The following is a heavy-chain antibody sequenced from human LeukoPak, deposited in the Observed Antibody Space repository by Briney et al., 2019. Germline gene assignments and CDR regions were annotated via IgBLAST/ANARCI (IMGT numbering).Heavy chain of an antibody. V-gene: IGHV3-7*01. J-gene: IGHJ4*02. Sequence: GGSLRLSCVAPRFTFSNYWMTWVRQAPGKGLERVANIKKDGGETYYMESVKGRFTISRDNARNSLYLQMNSLTVEDTAVYYCARDMGWQQFDQWGQGTLVTVSS. D-gene: IGHD5-24*01. CDR3: ARDMGWQQFDQ. CDR1: RFTFSNYW. CDR2: IKKDGGET.